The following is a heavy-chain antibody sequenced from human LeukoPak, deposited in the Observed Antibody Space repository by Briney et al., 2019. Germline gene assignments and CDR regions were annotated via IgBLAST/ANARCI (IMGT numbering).Heavy chain of an antibody. D-gene: IGHD6-19*01. CDR3: ARGDPDISFAVAGEAFDI. J-gene: IGHJ3*02. Sequence: GGSLRLSCAASGFTFRNYGMNWVRQAPGKGLEWVSSISTSSSYIYYADSLKGRFTISRDNAKNSLYLQMNSLRADDTAVYYCARGDPDISFAVAGEAFDIWGQGTMVTVSS. CDR1: GFTFRNYG. V-gene: IGHV3-21*01. CDR2: ISTSSSYI.